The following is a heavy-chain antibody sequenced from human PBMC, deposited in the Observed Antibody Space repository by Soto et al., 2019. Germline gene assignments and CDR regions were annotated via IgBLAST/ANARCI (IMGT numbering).Heavy chain of an antibody. CDR3: ARAPRYRKSSIAAYLGYYGPGSHFDY. Sequence: GGSLRLSCAASGFTFSSYEMNWVRQAPGKGLEWVSYISSSGSTIYYADSVKGRFTISRDNAKNSLYLQMNSLRAEDTAVYYYARAPRYRKSSIAAYLGYYGPGSHFDYWGQGALVTVSS. J-gene: IGHJ4*02. CDR1: GFTFSSYE. D-gene: IGHD6-6*01. V-gene: IGHV3-48*03. CDR2: ISSSGSTI.